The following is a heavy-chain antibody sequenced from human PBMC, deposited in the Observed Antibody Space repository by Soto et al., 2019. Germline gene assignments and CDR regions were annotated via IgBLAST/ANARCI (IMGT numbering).Heavy chain of an antibody. J-gene: IGHJ4*02. V-gene: IGHV4-39*01. CDR3: ASSQKGHHPKYFDH. Sequence: PSETLSLTCAVSGASISSSYYYWAWLRQSPGKGPEWIGSVFYTGFTYYNPSLESPVSVAVDTSQSQFSLTLSAVTVADTAVSYCASSQKGHHPKYFDHWGQGALVTVSS. CDR2: VFYTGFT. CDR1: GASISSSYYY.